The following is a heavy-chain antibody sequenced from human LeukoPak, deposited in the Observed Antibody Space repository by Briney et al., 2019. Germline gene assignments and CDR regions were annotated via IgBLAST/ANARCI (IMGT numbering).Heavy chain of an antibody. Sequence: GGSLRLSCAASEFTSSSYWMHWVRQAPGKGLMWVSYINSDGSITKYADSVKGRFTISRDNAKNTLYLQMNSLRAEDTAVYYCALQRYDDYSNMDVWGQGTTVTVSS. CDR1: EFTSSSYW. CDR2: INSDGSIT. V-gene: IGHV3-74*03. D-gene: IGHD4-17*01. J-gene: IGHJ6*02. CDR3: ALQRYDDYSNMDV.